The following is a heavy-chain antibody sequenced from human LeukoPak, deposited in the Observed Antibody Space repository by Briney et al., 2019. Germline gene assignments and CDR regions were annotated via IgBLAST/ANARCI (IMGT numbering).Heavy chain of an antibody. J-gene: IGHJ4*02. CDR1: GFTVSTNY. Sequence: GGSLRLSCAASGFTVSTNYMSWVRQAPGKGLEWVSLVYSGGTTYHADSVKGRFTISRDDSKNTVYLQMNSLRAEDTAVYYCVKSPWYHGSGSYSGTIHWGQGTLVTVSS. CDR3: VKSPWYHGSGSYSGTIH. V-gene: IGHV3-66*01. D-gene: IGHD3-10*01. CDR2: VYSGGTT.